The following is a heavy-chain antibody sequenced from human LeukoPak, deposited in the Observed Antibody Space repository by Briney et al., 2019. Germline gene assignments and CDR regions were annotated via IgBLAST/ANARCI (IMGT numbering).Heavy chain of an antibody. CDR1: GGSISSSNW. CDR2: IYHSGST. CDR3: ARAPGDWNDGNWFDP. J-gene: IGHJ5*02. V-gene: IGHV4-4*02. D-gene: IGHD1-1*01. Sequence: PSETLSHTCAVSGGSISSSNWWSWVRQPPGKGLEWIGEIYHSGSTNYNPSLKSRVTISVDKSKNQFSLKLSSVTAADTAVYYCARAPGDWNDGNWFDPWGQGTLVTVSS.